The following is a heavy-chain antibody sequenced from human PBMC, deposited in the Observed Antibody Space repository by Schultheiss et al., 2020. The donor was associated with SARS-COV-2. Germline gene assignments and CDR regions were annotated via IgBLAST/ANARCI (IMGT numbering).Heavy chain of an antibody. J-gene: IGHJ4*02. Sequence: GGSLRLSCAASGFTFSSYSMNWVRQAPGKGLEWVSAISGSGGSTYYADSVKGRFTISRDNAEDSVNLQMSSLRVDDSAVYYCALLAGIAVAGTFSGVDYWGQGTLVTVSS. CDR3: ALLAGIAVAGTFSGVDY. CDR2: ISGSGGST. D-gene: IGHD6-19*01. CDR1: GFTFSSYS. V-gene: IGHV3-21*01.